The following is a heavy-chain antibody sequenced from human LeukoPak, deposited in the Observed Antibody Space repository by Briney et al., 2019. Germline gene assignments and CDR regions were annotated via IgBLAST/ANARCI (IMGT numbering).Heavy chain of an antibody. J-gene: IGHJ4*02. CDR1: GGSISSYY. V-gene: IGHV4-59*01. CDR2: IYYSGST. CDR3: ARLWHSSSWYDGFDY. Sequence: SETLSLTCTVSGGSISSYYWSWIRQPPGKGLEWIGYIYYSGSTNYNPCLKSRVTISVDTSKNQFSLRLNSVTAADTAVYYCARLWHSSSWYDGFDYWGQGTLVTVSS. D-gene: IGHD6-13*01.